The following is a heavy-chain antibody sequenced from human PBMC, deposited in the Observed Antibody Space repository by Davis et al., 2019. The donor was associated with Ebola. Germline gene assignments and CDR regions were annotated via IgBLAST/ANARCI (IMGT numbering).Heavy chain of an antibody. CDR3: ARYVKARTTRYYFDC. J-gene: IGHJ4*02. D-gene: IGHD1-1*01. V-gene: IGHV3-53*01. CDR1: GLTVSGNY. CDR2: LYIDGTT. Sequence: GESLKISCAASGLTVSGNYMNWVRQAPGKGLEWVSVLYIDGTTVYADSVEGRFTISRDNATNSLSLQMTNLRADDTAVYYCARYVKARTTRYYFDCWGQGTLVTVSS.